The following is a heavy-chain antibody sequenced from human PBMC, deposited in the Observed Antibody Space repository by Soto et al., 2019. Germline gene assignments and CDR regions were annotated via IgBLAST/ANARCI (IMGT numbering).Heavy chain of an antibody. D-gene: IGHD3-10*01. CDR1: GDTFNFYS. V-gene: IGHV1-69*02. Sequence: QVQLVQFGAEVKRPGSSVKVSCKASGDTFNFYSINWVRQAPGVGLEWVGRVNPILSMSNYAQRFQGRVTMTADKSTSTAYMELRSLRSEDTAIYYCASSYGSGYRAFDYWGQEPSSPSP. CDR3: ASSYGSGYRAFDY. J-gene: IGHJ4*01. CDR2: VNPILSMS.